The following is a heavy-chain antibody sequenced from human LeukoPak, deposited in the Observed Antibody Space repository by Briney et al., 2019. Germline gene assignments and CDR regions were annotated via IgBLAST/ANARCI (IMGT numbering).Heavy chain of an antibody. CDR1: GGSLSGYY. D-gene: IGHD5-18*01. CDR2: INHRGST. CDR3: ARLFGFYSYGRFDY. V-gene: IGHV4-34*01. Sequence: SETLSLTCAVYGGSLSGYYWSWLRQPPGKGGEWVGEINHRGSTNYNPSLKRRVNITVETSKNKFSQKLSSVTAADTAVYYCARLFGFYSYGRFDYWGQGTLVTVSS. J-gene: IGHJ4*02.